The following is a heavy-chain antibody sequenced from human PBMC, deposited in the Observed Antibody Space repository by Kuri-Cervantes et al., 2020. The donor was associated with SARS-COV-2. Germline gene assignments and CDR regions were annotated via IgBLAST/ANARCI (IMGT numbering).Heavy chain of an antibody. Sequence: GGSLRLSCTVSGGSISSSSYYWGWIRQPPGKGLEWVSGISGSGDNTYYADSVKGRFTISRDNSKKTLYLQMNSLRVEDTALYYCAPRDYWGQGTLVTVSS. V-gene: IGHV3-23*01. J-gene: IGHJ4*02. CDR3: APRDY. CDR1: GGSISSSSYY. CDR2: ISGSGDNT.